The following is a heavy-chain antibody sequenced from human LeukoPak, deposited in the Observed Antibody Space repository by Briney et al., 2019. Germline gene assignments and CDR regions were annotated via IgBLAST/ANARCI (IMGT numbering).Heavy chain of an antibody. CDR2: INQDGSEK. D-gene: IGHD6-19*01. Sequence: GGSLRLSCVASGFTFSSYWMSWVRQAPGKGLEWVANINQDGSEKYDVDSAKGRFTISRDNAKNSLYLQMHSLRVEDTAMYYCARGGGGDGSGWSTTDYWGQGTLVTISS. V-gene: IGHV3-7*04. J-gene: IGHJ4*02. CDR1: GFTFSSYW. CDR3: ARGGGGDGSGWSTTDY.